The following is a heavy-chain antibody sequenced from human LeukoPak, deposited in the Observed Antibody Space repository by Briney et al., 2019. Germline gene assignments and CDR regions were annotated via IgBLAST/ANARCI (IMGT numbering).Heavy chain of an antibody. CDR3: ARDSKDSSSWYDWFDP. CDR2: IIPILGIA. Sequence: ASVKVSCKASGGTFSSYAISWVRQAPGQGLEWMGRIIPILGIANYAQKFQGRVTITADKSTSTAYMELSSLRSEDTAVYYCARDSKDSSSWYDWFDPWGQRTLVTVSS. V-gene: IGHV1-69*04. D-gene: IGHD6-13*01. CDR1: GGTFSSYA. J-gene: IGHJ5*02.